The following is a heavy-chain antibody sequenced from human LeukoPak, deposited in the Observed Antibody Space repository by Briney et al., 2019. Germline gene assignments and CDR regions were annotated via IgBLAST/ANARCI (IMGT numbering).Heavy chain of an antibody. Sequence: SVKVSCKASGDTFSSAAISWERQAPRQGLEWMGRIIPSLGAVIYAQRFQGRVTITADKSTSTVYMELSSLRSDDTAVYSCARSSYDKSAYCPLWFDYWGQGTPVTVSS. CDR3: ARSSYDKSAYCPLWFDY. D-gene: IGHD3-22*01. J-gene: IGHJ4*02. V-gene: IGHV1-69*04. CDR1: GDTFSSAA. CDR2: IIPSLGAV.